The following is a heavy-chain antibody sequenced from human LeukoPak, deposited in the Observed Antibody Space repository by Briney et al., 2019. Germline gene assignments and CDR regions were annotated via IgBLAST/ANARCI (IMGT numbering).Heavy chain of an antibody. CDR3: VRVMGGFSYFFDY. D-gene: IGHD2-15*01. CDR1: GFTFSSYW. CDR2: INSDVSST. Sequence: GGSLRLSCAASGFTFSSYWMHWVRQAPGKGLVWVSRINSDVSSTHHADSVEGRFTISRDKAKNKMYLQMISLRGEDTAVYYCVRVMGGFSYFFDYWGQGAMVTVSS. J-gene: IGHJ4*02. V-gene: IGHV3-74*01.